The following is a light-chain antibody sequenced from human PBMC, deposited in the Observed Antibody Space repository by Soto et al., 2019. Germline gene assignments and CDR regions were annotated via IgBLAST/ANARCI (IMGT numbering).Light chain of an antibody. CDR1: QSVSSSY. CDR2: GAS. J-gene: IGKJ1*01. CDR3: QQYGNSRGT. V-gene: IGKV3-20*01. Sequence: EIVLTQSPGTLSLSPGDRATLSCRASQSVSSSYFAWYQQKPGQAPRLLIYGASSRATGIPDRFSGSGSGTDFTLTISGLEPEDSAVYYCQQYGNSRGTFGQGTKVDIK.